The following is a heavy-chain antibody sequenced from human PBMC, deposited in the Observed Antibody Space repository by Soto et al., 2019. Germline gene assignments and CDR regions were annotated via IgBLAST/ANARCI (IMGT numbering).Heavy chain of an antibody. D-gene: IGHD4-17*01. Sequence: EVQLLESGGGLVQPGGSLRLSCAASGFTFSSYAMSWVRQAPGKGLEWVSAISGSGGSTYYADSVKGRFTISRDNSKNTLYLQMNSLRAEDTALYYCAKDLPPTNDYGDYGTFDYWGQGTLVTVSS. V-gene: IGHV3-23*01. CDR3: AKDLPPTNDYGDYGTFDY. J-gene: IGHJ4*02. CDR2: ISGSGGST. CDR1: GFTFSSYA.